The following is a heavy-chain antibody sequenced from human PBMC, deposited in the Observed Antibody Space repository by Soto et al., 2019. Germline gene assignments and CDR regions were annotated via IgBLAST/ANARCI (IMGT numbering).Heavy chain of an antibody. CDR3: DKFIHAGKAAFWQQLVPRFGMDV. CDR1: GFTFISYA. Sequence: GGSLSLSCAASGFTFISYAISWVRQAPGKCLEWVSAISASGGSTYYADSMKGPLTISRDNSNNTLYLQMHSLRAEDTAVYYCDKFIHAGKAAFWQQLVPRFGMDVWGQGTTVTVSS. CDR2: ISASGGST. V-gene: IGHV3-23*01. D-gene: IGHD6-13*01. J-gene: IGHJ6*02.